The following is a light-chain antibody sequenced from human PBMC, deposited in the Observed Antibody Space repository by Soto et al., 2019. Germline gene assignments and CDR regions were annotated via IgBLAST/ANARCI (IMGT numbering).Light chain of an antibody. CDR3: QQTYSTLFT. J-gene: IGKJ3*01. CDR2: AAS. V-gene: IGKV1-39*01. CDR1: QSISRY. Sequence: DIQMTQSPSGLSASVGDRVTITCRASQSISRYLNWYQQKPGKAPEPLIYAASSLQSGVPSRFSGSGSGTDLTLTISNLQPEDFATYFGQQTYSTLFTFGPGTKVEIK.